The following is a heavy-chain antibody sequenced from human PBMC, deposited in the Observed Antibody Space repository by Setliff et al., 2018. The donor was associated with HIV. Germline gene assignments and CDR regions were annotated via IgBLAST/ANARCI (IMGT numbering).Heavy chain of an antibody. D-gene: IGHD2-2*01. V-gene: IGHV3-23*01. CDR3: AKGEPTILVVPAAFFDY. CDR1: GFTFSSYV. Sequence: GGSLRLSCAASGFTFSSYVMSWVRQAPGKGLEWVSGIGGSGHSTYYADSVKGRFTISRDNSKNTLYLQMNSLRAEDTAVYYCAKGEPTILVVPAAFFDYWGQGTQVTVSS. CDR2: IGGSGHST. J-gene: IGHJ4*02.